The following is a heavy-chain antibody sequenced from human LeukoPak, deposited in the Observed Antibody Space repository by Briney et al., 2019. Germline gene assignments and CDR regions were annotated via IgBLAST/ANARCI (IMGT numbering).Heavy chain of an antibody. J-gene: IGHJ4*02. CDR3: ARAYFSILTRYYIDY. CDR2: IRSKAYGGTT. CDR1: VFIFGDYG. V-gene: IGHV3-49*04. D-gene: IGHD3-9*01. Sequence: GGSLRLSCPTSVFIFGDYGVCGVRQAPGKGLEWVGFIRSKAYGGTTEYAASMKGRFTISRDDSKSIAYLQMNSLKTEDTAVYYCARAYFSILTRYYIDYWGQGTLVTVSS.